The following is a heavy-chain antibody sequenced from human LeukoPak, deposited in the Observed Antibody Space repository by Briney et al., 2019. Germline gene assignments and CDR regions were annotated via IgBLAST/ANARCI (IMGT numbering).Heavy chain of an antibody. D-gene: IGHD1-7*01. Sequence: SETLSLTCTVSGGPISSYYWSWIRQPPGKGLEWIEYIYYSGSTNYNPSLKSRVTISVDTSKNQFSLKLSSVTAADTAVYYCARGWVKLNWFDPWGQGTLVTVSS. CDR1: GGPISSYY. CDR3: ARGWVKLNWFDP. J-gene: IGHJ5*02. V-gene: IGHV4-59*01. CDR2: IYYSGST.